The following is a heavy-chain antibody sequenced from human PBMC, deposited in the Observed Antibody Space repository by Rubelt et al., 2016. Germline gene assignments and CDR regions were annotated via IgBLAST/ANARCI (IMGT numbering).Heavy chain of an antibody. V-gene: IGHV3-33*01. Sequence: QVQLVESGGGVVQPGRSLRLSCAASGFTFSTYGMHWVRQAPGKGLEWVAVIWYDGSNTYYADSVTGRFPISRDNSKNTGLLQMNSRMAEDTAVYYCARDLSDSGRYHHFDYWGQGTLVTASS. CDR1: GFTFSTYG. J-gene: IGHJ4*02. CDR2: IWYDGSNT. CDR3: ARDLSDSGRYHHFDY. D-gene: IGHD1-26*01.